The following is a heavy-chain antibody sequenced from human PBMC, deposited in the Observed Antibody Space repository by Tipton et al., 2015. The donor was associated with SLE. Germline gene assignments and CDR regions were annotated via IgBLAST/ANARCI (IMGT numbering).Heavy chain of an antibody. J-gene: IGHJ5*02. Sequence: TLSLTCTVSGGSISSSSYYWGWIRQPPGKGLEWIGSIYHSGSTNYNPSLKSRVTISVDTSKNQFSLKLSSVTAADTAVYYCARAHGDWFDPWGQGTLVTVSS. D-gene: IGHD3-10*01. CDR3: ARAHGDWFDP. V-gene: IGHV4-39*07. CDR1: GGSISSSSYY. CDR2: IYHSGST.